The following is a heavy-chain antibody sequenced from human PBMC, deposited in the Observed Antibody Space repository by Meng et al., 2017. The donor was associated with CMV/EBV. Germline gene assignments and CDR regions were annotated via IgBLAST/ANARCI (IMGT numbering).Heavy chain of an antibody. CDR2: INWNGGST. J-gene: IGHJ6*02. D-gene: IGHD3-16*01. V-gene: IGHV3-20*04. CDR3: ARYLGGDPYYYGMDV. Sequence: GGSLRLSCAASGFTFDDYGMSWFRQAPGKGLEWVSGINWNGGSTGYADSVKGRFTISRDNAKNSLYLQMNSLRAEDTALYYCARYLGGDPYYYGMDVWGQGTTVTVSS. CDR1: GFTFDDYG.